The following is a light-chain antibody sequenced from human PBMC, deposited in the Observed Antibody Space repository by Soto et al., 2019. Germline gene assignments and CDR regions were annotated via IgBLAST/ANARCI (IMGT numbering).Light chain of an antibody. CDR3: QQYNTWWT. CDR1: QSVSNN. Sequence: EIVMTQSPATLSVSPGERATLSCRASQSVSNNLAWYQKKPGQAPRLLIYGASTRATGIPARFSGSWSGTEFTLTISSLQSEDFAFYYCQQYNTWWTFGQGTRVEIK. CDR2: GAS. V-gene: IGKV3-15*01. J-gene: IGKJ1*01.